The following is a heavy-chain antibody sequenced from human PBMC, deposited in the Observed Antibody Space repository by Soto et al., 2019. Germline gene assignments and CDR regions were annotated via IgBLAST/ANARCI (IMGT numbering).Heavy chain of an antibody. CDR2: IKQDGSEK. CDR3: ARSITGTTLADEVDGWFDP. V-gene: IGHV3-7*01. J-gene: IGHJ5*02. Sequence: GGSLRLSCAASGFTFSSYWMSWVRQAPGKGLEWVANIKQDGSEKYYVDSVKGRFTISRDNAKNSLYLQMNSLRAEDTAVYYCARSITGTTLADEVDGWFDPWGQGTLVTVSS. CDR1: GFTFSSYW. D-gene: IGHD1-20*01.